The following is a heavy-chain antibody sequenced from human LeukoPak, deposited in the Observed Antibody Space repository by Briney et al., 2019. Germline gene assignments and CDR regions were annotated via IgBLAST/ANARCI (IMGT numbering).Heavy chain of an antibody. V-gene: IGHV1-18*01. D-gene: IGHD2-2*01. CDR1: GYTFTSYG. Sequence: GASVKVSCKASGYTFTSYGISWVRQAPGQGLEWMGWISAYNGNTNYAQKLQGRVTMTTDTSTSTAYMELRSLRSDDTAVYYCARDQLYCSSSSCRNLGWFDPWGQGTLVTVSS. J-gene: IGHJ5*02. CDR3: ARDQLYCSSSSCRNLGWFDP. CDR2: ISAYNGNT.